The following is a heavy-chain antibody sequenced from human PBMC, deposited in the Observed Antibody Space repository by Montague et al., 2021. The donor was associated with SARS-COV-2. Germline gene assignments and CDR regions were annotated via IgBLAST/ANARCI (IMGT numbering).Heavy chain of an antibody. Sequence: SETLSLTCIVSGDSISNSYYYWDWIRQPPGKGLEWIGSIYYSGSIYYNPSLKSRLTISLDTSRNQFSLKLTSVTAADTAVYYCARRLRAIRWAWGSSRSPHWGQGTLVTVSS. V-gene: IGHV4-39*01. CDR3: ARRLRAIRWAWGSSRSPH. CDR2: IYYSGSI. J-gene: IGHJ4*02. CDR1: GDSISNSYYY. D-gene: IGHD3-16*02.